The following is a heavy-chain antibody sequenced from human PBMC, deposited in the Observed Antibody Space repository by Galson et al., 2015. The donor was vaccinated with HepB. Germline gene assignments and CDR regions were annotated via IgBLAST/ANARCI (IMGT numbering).Heavy chain of an antibody. D-gene: IGHD5-24*01. CDR2: ISSSGGTV. CDR3: ARDLQMGYHYYYLMDV. J-gene: IGHJ6*02. Sequence: SLRLSCAASGFTFNDYYMSWIRQAPGKGLEWVSYISSSGGTVYYADSVEGRFTISRGNAKNSLYLQMDSLRAEDTAVYYCARDLQMGYHYYYLMDVWGQGTTVTVSS. V-gene: IGHV3-11*01. CDR1: GFTFNDYY.